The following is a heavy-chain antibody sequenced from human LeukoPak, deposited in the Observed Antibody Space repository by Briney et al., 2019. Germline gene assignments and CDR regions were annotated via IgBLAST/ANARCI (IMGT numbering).Heavy chain of an antibody. CDR2: IYYSGST. CDR3: AGSGIEQLWQKGFDY. D-gene: IGHD5-18*01. Sequence: SETLSLTCTVSGGSISSSNYYWGWIRQPPGKGLEWIGSIYYSGSTYYNPSLKSRVTISVDTSKNQFSLKLSSVTAADTAVYYCAGSGIEQLWQKGFDYWGQGTLVTVSS. V-gene: IGHV4-39*07. J-gene: IGHJ4*02. CDR1: GGSISSSNYY.